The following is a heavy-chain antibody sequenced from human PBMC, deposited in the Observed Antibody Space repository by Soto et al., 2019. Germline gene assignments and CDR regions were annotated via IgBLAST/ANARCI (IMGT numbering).Heavy chain of an antibody. J-gene: IGHJ6*03. V-gene: IGHV3-21*01. CDR2: ISSSSSYI. CDR1: GFTFSSYS. D-gene: IGHD3-16*01. CDR3: ARMQTLYYYYMDV. Sequence: GGSLRLSCAASGFTFSSYSMNWVRQAPGKGLEWVSSISSSSSYIYYADSVKGRFTISRDNAKNSLYLQMNSLRAEDTAVYYCARMQTLYYYYMDVWGKGTTVTVSS.